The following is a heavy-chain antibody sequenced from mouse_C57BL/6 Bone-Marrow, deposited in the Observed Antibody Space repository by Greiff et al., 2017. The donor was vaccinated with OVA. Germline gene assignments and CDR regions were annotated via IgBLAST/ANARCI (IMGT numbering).Heavy chain of an antibody. V-gene: IGHV1-64*01. CDR1: GYTFTSYW. Sequence: QVQLQQSGAELARPGASVKLSCKASGYTFTSYWMHWVKQRPGQGLEWIGMIHPNSGSTNYNEKFKSKATLTVDKSSSTAYMQLSSLTSEDSAVYYCARSYYGSIFDYWGQGTTLTVSS. CDR2: IHPNSGST. CDR3: ARSYYGSIFDY. D-gene: IGHD1-1*01. J-gene: IGHJ2*01.